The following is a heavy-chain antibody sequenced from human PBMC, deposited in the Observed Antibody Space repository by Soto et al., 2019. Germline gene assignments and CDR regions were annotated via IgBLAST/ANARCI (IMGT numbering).Heavy chain of an antibody. CDR1: VFSRIIGGEY. Sequence: TXSVTWTWSVFSRIIGGEYGSWIRQHPGKGLEWIGYIYYSGITYYSPSLKSLVTISVATSKNQFSLKLSSVTAAATDGYSCERENKAAGPLDTWGQGTLVTVSS. CDR3: ERENKAAGPLDT. CDR2: IYYSGIT. J-gene: IGHJ5*02. D-gene: IGHD6-25*01. V-gene: IGHV4-31*01.